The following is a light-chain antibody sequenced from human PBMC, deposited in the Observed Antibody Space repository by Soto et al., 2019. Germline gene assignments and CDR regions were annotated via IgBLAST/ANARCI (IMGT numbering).Light chain of an antibody. CDR3: QQSFSIPVT. J-gene: IGKJ4*01. V-gene: IGKV1-39*01. CDR2: AAS. CDR1: QSIDDS. Sequence: DIQLTQSPSSLSASVGDRGTIPCRASQSIDDSLNWYQQKARQAPKVLIYAASTLQSGAPSRFSGSGTGTDFTLTITSLQPEDFAIYFCQQSFSIPVTFGGGTKVDI.